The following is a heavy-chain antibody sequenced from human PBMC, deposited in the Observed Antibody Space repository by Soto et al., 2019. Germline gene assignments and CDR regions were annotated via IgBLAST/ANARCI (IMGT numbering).Heavy chain of an antibody. J-gene: IGHJ6*02. D-gene: IGHD5-18*01. Sequence: SETLSLTCAVSGGSISSGGYSWSWIRQPPGKGLEWIGYIYHSGSTYYNPSLKSRVTISVDRSKNQFSLKLSSVTAADTAVYYCASGGYSNGSYYYYGMDVWGQGTTVTVSS. CDR3: ASGGYSNGSYYYYGMDV. CDR2: IYHSGST. CDR1: GGSISSGGYS. V-gene: IGHV4-30-2*01.